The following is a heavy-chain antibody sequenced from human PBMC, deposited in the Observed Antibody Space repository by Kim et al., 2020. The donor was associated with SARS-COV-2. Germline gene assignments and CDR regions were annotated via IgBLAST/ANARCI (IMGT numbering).Heavy chain of an antibody. CDR1: GYSFTSYW. CDR2: IDPSDSYT. V-gene: IGHV5-10-1*01. Sequence: GESLKISCKGSGYSFTSYWISWVRQMPGKGLEWMGRIDPSDSYTNYSPSFQGHVTISADKSISTAYLQWSSLKASDTAMYYCATRGYYGSGVDYYYGMDVWGQGTTVTVSS. D-gene: IGHD3-10*01. J-gene: IGHJ6*02. CDR3: ATRGYYGSGVDYYYGMDV.